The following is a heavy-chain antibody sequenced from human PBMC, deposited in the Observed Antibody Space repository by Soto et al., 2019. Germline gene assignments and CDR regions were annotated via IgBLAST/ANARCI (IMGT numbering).Heavy chain of an antibody. V-gene: IGHV1-69*12. D-gene: IGHD3-22*01. CDR3: ARGVAGGYAISFDY. Sequence: QVQLVQSGAEVKKPGSSVKVSCKASGGTFSSYAISWVRQAPGQGLEWMGGIIPIFGTANYAQKFQGRVTXXAXEXXSTAYMELSSLRSEDTAVYYCARGVAGGYAISFDYWGQGTLVTVSS. J-gene: IGHJ4*02. CDR2: IIPIFGTA. CDR1: GGTFSSYA.